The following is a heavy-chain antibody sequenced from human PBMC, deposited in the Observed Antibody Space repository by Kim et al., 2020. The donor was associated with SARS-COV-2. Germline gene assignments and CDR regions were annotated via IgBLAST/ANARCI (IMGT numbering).Heavy chain of an antibody. CDR3: ARDRGGTFDY. J-gene: IGHJ4*02. D-gene: IGHD3-10*01. Sequence: TANYAQKFQGRVTITADESTSTAYMELSSLRSEDTAVYYCARDRGGTFDYWGQGTLVTVSS. CDR2: TA. V-gene: IGHV1-69*01.